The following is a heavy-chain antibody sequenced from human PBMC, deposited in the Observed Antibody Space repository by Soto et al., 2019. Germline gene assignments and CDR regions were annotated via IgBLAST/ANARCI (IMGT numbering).Heavy chain of an antibody. CDR2: IYHSGST. D-gene: IGHD2-2*01. Sequence: PSETLSLTCAVSGGSISSGGYSWSWIRQPPGKGLEWIGYIYHSGSTYYNTSLKSRVTISVDRSKKQFSLKLSSVTAADTAVYYCARVPDRWGQGTLVTVSS. J-gene: IGHJ5*02. CDR3: ARVPDR. V-gene: IGHV4-30-2*01. CDR1: GGSISSGGYS.